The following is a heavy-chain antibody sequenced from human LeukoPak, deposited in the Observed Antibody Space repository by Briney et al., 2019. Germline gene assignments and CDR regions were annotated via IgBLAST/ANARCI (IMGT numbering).Heavy chain of an antibody. CDR3: AKDLPSMYSPFDY. CDR1: GFTFNSYT. Sequence: PGGSLRLSCAASGFTFNSYTMNWIRQAPGKGLEWVSAITASGGSTYYADSVKGRFTMSRDNSKNTLFLQMNSLRAEDTAVYYCAKDLPSMYSPFDYWGQGTLVTVSS. D-gene: IGHD4-11*01. V-gene: IGHV3-23*01. J-gene: IGHJ4*02. CDR2: ITASGGST.